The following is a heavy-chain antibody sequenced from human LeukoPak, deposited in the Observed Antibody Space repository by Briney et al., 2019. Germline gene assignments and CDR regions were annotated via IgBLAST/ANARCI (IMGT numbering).Heavy chain of an antibody. J-gene: IGHJ4*02. CDR2: ITPTSGGT. V-gene: IGHV1-2*06. Sequence: ASVRVSCTTSGYTFTGYYIYWVRQAPGQGLEWMGQITPTSGGTNYAQKFPGRVTVTRDTSITTAYMELSRLTSGDTAVYYCTRGAADYWGQGTLVTVSS. CDR1: GYTFTGYY. CDR3: TRGAADY. D-gene: IGHD6-13*01.